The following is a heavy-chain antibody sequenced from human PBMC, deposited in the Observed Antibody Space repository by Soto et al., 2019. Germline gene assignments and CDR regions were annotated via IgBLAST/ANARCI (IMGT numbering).Heavy chain of an antibody. CDR3: ARDMGYFDWLFKRDAFDI. J-gene: IGHJ3*02. D-gene: IGHD3-9*01. Sequence: QVQLVESGGGVVQPGRSLRLSCAASGFTFSSYAMHWVRQAPGKGLEWVAVISYDGSNKYYADSVKGRFTISRDNAKNTVYLQMNSLRAEDTAVYYWARDMGYFDWLFKRDAFDIWGQGTMVTVSS. CDR2: ISYDGSNK. V-gene: IGHV3-30-3*01. CDR1: GFTFSSYA.